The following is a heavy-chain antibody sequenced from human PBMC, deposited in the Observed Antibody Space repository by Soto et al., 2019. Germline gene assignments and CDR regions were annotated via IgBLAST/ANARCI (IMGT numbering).Heavy chain of an antibody. D-gene: IGHD3-3*01. CDR1: GGTFSSYA. Sequence: SVKVSCKASGGTFSSYAISWVRQAPGQGLEWMGGIIPIFGTANYAQKFQGRVTITADESTSTAYMELSSLRSEDTAVHYCAFGDGYNQAFDYWGQGTLVTVSS. J-gene: IGHJ4*02. CDR2: IIPIFGTA. V-gene: IGHV1-69*13. CDR3: AFGDGYNQAFDY.